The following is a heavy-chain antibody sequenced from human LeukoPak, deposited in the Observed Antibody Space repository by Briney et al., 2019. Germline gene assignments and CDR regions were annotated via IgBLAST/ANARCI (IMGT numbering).Heavy chain of an antibody. CDR3: AREDTKVGATTFDY. J-gene: IGHJ4*02. CDR2: TIPIFGTA. D-gene: IGHD1-26*01. CDR1: GGTFSSYA. V-gene: IGHV1-69*05. Sequence: SVKVSCKASGGTFSSYAISWVRQAPGQGLEWMGGTIPIFGTANYAQKFQGRVTITTDESTSTAYMELSSLRSEDTAVYYCAREDTKVGATTFDYWGQGTLVTVSS.